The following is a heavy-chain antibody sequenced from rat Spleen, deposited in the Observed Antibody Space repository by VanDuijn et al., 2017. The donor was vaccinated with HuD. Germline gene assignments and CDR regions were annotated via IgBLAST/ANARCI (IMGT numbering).Heavy chain of an antibody. CDR2: IRSDGSST. J-gene: IGHJ3*01. CDR3: TTGGIYNNYGFAY. V-gene: IGHV5-20*01. D-gene: IGHD1-10*01. Sequence: EVQLVESGGGLVQPERSMKLSCAASGFTFTNYDMAWVRQAPTKGLEWVATIRSDGSSTYYRDSVKGRFTNPRENAKTTIYLQMDSLRSEDTATYYCTTGGIYNNYGFAYWGQGTLVTVSS. CDR1: GFTFTNYD.